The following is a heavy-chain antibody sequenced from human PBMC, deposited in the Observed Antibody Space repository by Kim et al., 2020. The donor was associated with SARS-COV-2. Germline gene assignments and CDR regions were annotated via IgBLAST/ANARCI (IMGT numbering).Heavy chain of an antibody. CDR3: ARTKGYSSGWYPPNY. J-gene: IGHJ4*02. CDR1: GGSISSSNW. Sequence: SETLSLTCAVSGGSISSSNWWSWVRQPPGKGLEWIGEIYHSGSTNYNPSLKSRVTISVDESKNQFSLKLSSVTAADTAVYYCARTKGYSSGWYPPNYWGQGTLVTVSS. CDR2: IYHSGST. V-gene: IGHV4-4*02. D-gene: IGHD6-19*01.